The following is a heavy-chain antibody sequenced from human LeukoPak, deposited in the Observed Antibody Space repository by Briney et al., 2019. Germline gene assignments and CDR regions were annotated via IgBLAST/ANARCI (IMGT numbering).Heavy chain of an antibody. CDR2: IYYSGST. J-gene: IGHJ4*02. CDR3: ARAAYSGSYHSDY. CDR1: GGSVNGGSYY. Sequence: TLSLTCTVSGGSVNGGSYYWNWIRQPPGTGLEWIGYIYYSGSTNYNPSLKSRVTISVDTSKNQFSLKLSSVTAADTAVYYCARAAYSGSYHSDYWGQGTLVTVSS. V-gene: IGHV4-61*01. D-gene: IGHD1-26*01.